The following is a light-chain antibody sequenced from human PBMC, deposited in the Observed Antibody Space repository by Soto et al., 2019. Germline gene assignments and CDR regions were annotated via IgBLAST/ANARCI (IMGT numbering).Light chain of an antibody. CDR1: SSDIGGSNW. CDR2: VVS. Sequence: HSALTQPASVSGSPGQSITISCNGTSSDIGGSNWVSWYQQHPGRAPKLIIFVVSGRPSGVSDRFSGSRSDNTASLTISGLQAEDEADYYCTSHSSSGTLAVFGTGTKVTVL. J-gene: IGLJ1*01. CDR3: TSHSSSGTLAV. V-gene: IGLV2-14*01.